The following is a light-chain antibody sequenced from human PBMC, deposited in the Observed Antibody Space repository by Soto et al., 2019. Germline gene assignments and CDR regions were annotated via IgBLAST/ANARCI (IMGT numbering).Light chain of an antibody. Sequence: EVVLTQYTGTMSLSLGERSTLSCVAIQSVSGSYLAWYQQKPGQAPRLLIYSAYIRATGITDRFSGSGSGTDFTVTISRLEPEDFAVYFCHQYGGSPITFGQETRLEIK. CDR2: SAY. V-gene: IGKV3-20*01. J-gene: IGKJ5*01. CDR1: QSVSGSY. CDR3: HQYGGSPIT.